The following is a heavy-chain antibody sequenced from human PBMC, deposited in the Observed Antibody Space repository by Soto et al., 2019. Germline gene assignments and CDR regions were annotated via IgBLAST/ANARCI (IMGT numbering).Heavy chain of an antibody. CDR2: IHGDGGKI. CDR3: ARDFYGGYTYGPGDY. J-gene: IGHJ4*02. D-gene: IGHD5-18*01. CDR1: GFMFSAYW. Sequence: QPGGSLRLSCAASGFMFSAYWMSWVRQAPGKGLEWVANIHGDGGKIYYVDSVKGRFTISRDNAQRSLYLQMNSLRAEDTAVYYCARDFYGGYTYGPGDYWGQGALVTVSS. V-gene: IGHV3-7*01.